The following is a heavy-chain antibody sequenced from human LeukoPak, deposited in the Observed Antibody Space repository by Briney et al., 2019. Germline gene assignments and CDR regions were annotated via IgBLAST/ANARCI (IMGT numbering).Heavy chain of an antibody. CDR2: IKQDGSEK. J-gene: IGHJ4*02. CDR3: AREVGYSGSYDY. CDR1: GFTFRSYW. V-gene: IGHV3-7*03. Sequence: GGSLRLSCAVSGFTFRSYWMSWVRQAPGKGLEWVANIKQDGSEKYYVDSMKGRFTISRDNAKNSLYLQMNSLRAEDTAVYYCAREVGYSGSYDYWGQGTLVTVSS. D-gene: IGHD1-26*01.